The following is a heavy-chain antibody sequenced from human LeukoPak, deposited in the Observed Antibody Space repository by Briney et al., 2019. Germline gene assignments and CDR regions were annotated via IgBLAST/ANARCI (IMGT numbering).Heavy chain of an antibody. Sequence: TSETLSLTCAVYGGSFSGSYWSWIRQPPGKGLEWIGEINHSGSTNYNPSLKSRVTISVDTSKNQFSLKLSSVTAADTAVYYCARDRDGYNSPFAYAYWGQGTLVTVSS. CDR1: GGSFSGSY. CDR2: INHSGST. CDR3: ARDRDGYNSPFAYAY. D-gene: IGHD5-24*01. V-gene: IGHV4-34*01. J-gene: IGHJ4*02.